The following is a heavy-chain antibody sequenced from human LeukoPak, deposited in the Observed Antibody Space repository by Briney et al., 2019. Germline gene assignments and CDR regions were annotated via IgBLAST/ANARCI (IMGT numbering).Heavy chain of an antibody. V-gene: IGHV4-39*07. J-gene: IGHJ6*03. Sequence: SETLSLTCTVSGGSISSSGYYWGWIRQPPGKGLEWIGEINHSGSTNYNPSLKSRVTISVDTSKNQFSLKLSSVTAADTAVYYCARVPTIGYYYYMDVWGKGTTVTVSS. CDR2: INHSGST. CDR1: GGSISSSGYY. CDR3: ARVPTIGYYYYMDV. D-gene: IGHD4/OR15-4a*01.